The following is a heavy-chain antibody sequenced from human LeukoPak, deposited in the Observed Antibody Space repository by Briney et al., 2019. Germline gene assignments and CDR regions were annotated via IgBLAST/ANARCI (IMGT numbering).Heavy chain of an antibody. CDR2: ISYDGSNK. CDR1: GFTFSSYA. J-gene: IGHJ4*02. D-gene: IGHD3-10*01. V-gene: IGHV3-30*04. Sequence: GGSLRLSCAASGFTFSSYAMHWVRQAPGKGLEWVAVISYDGSNKYYADSVKGRFTISRDNSKNTLYLQMNSLRAEDTAVYYCARVRSRITMVRAYSYWGQGTLVTVSS. CDR3: ARVRSRITMVRAYSY.